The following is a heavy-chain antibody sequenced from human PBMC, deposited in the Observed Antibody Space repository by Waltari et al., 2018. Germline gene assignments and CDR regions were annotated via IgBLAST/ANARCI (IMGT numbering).Heavy chain of an antibody. CDR3: ARRRSDYYGSGSYPGYFDY. D-gene: IGHD3-10*01. V-gene: IGHV4-38-2*01. J-gene: IGHJ4*02. Sequence: QVQLQESGPGLVKPSETLSLTCAVSGYSISSGYYWGWIRQPPGKGLEWIGSIYHSGSPYYNPSLKSRVTRSVDTSKNQFSLKLSSVTAADTAVYYCARRRSDYYGSGSYPGYFDYWGQGTLVTVSS. CDR2: IYHSGSP. CDR1: GYSISSGYY.